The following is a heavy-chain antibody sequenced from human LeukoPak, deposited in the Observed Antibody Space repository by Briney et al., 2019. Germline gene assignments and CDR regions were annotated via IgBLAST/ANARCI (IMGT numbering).Heavy chain of an antibody. J-gene: IGHJ4*02. D-gene: IGHD3-10*01. CDR1: GFTFSNYW. CDR3: ARAGGLLWFGELLPHYFDY. CDR2: IYYSGST. Sequence: PGGSLRLSCAASGFTFSNYWMHWVRQVPGKGLEWIGYIYYSGSTNYNPSLKSRVTISVDTSKNQFSLKLSPVTAVDTAVYYCARAGGLLWFGELLPHYFDYWGQGTLVTVSS. V-gene: IGHV4-59*01.